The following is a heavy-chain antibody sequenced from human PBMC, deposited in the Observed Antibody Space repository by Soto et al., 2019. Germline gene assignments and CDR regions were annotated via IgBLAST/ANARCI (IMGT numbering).Heavy chain of an antibody. V-gene: IGHV4-34*01. CDR3: ARGRSDYIWGSYSLENRIRSRYFDY. CDR2: INHSGST. Sequence: SETLSLTCAVYGGSFSGYYWSWIRQPPGKGLEWIGEINHSGSTNYNPSLKSRVTISVDTSKNQFSLKLSSVTAADTAVYYCARGRSDYIWGSYSLENRIRSRYFDYWGQGTLVTVSS. CDR1: GGSFSGYY. J-gene: IGHJ4*02. D-gene: IGHD3-16*01.